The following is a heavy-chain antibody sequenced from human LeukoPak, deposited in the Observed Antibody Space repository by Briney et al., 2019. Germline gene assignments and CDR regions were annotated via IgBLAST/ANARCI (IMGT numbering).Heavy chain of an antibody. D-gene: IGHD3-3*01. CDR2: IYSGGST. V-gene: IGHV3-66*02. Sequence: PGGSLRLSCAASEFSVGSNYMTWVRQAPGKGLEWVSLIYSGGSTYYADSVKGRFTISRDNSKNTLYLQMNSLRAEDTAVYYCAKGSKEVLFTRDHCMDVWGKGTTVTISS. CDR1: EFSVGSNY. CDR3: AKGSKEVLFTRDHCMDV. J-gene: IGHJ6*03.